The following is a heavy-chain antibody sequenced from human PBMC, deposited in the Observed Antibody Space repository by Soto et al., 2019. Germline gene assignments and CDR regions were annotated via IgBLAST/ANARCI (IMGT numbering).Heavy chain of an antibody. CDR3: ARDRGDIVVVPAASLSY. V-gene: IGHV1-18*01. D-gene: IGHD2-2*01. Sequence: ASVKVSXKASGYTFTSYGISWVRQAPGQGLEWMGWISAYNGNTNYAQKLQGRVTMTTDTSTSTAYMELRSLRSDDTAVYYCARDRGDIVVVPAASLSYWGQGTLVTVSS. CDR2: ISAYNGNT. CDR1: GYTFTSYG. J-gene: IGHJ4*02.